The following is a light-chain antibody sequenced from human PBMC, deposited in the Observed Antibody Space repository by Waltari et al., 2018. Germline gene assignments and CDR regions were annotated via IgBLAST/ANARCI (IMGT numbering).Light chain of an antibody. CDR3: CSYAGSFYV. V-gene: IGLV2-11*01. CDR2: DVS. J-gene: IGLJ1*01. Sequence: QSALTQPRSVSGSPGQSVTISCTGTSSDVGGYKYFSWYQHHPGKAPKLMIYDVSKRPSGVPDLFSGSKSGNTASLTISGLQAEDEADYYCCSYAGSFYVFGTGTKVTVL. CDR1: SSDVGGYKY.